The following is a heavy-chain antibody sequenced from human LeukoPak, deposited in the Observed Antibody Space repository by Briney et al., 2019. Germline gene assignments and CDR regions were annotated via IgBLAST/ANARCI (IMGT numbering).Heavy chain of an antibody. J-gene: IGHJ6*03. V-gene: IGHV3-30*01. CDR1: GFTFSSYA. CDR3: ARGDLYYYYYMDV. CDR2: ISYDGSNK. Sequence: GGSLRLSCAASGFTFSSYAMHWVRQAPGKGLEWVAVISYDGSNKYYADSVKGRFTISRDNSKNTLYLQMNSPRAEDTAVYYCARGDLYYYYYMDVWGKGTTVTVSS.